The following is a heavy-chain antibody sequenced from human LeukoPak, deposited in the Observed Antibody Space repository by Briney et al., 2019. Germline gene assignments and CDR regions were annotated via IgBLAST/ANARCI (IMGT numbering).Heavy chain of an antibody. Sequence: SETLSLTCAVYGGSFSGYYWSWIRQPPGKGVEWIGEINHSGSTNYNPSLKSRVTISVDTSKNQFSLKLSSVTAADTAVYYCARKGGGLDILTGGYYFDYWGQGTLVTVSS. V-gene: IGHV4-34*01. CDR3: ARKGGGLDILTGGYYFDY. CDR2: INHSGST. J-gene: IGHJ4*02. CDR1: GGSFSGYY. D-gene: IGHD3-9*01.